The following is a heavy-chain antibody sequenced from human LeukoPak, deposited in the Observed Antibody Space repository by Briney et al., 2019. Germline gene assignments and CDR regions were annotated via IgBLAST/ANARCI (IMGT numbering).Heavy chain of an antibody. Sequence: GGSLRLSCAASGFTFSSYGMHWVRQAPGKGLEWVSGINWNGGSTGYADSVKGRFTISRDNAKNSLYLQMNSLRAEDTALYYCARTRVEYSSPADYWAQGTLVTVSS. J-gene: IGHJ4*02. V-gene: IGHV3-20*04. CDR1: GFTFSSYG. CDR2: INWNGGST. CDR3: ARTRVEYSSPADY. D-gene: IGHD6-6*01.